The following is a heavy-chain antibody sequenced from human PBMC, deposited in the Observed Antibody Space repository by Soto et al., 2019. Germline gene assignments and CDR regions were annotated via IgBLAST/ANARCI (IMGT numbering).Heavy chain of an antibody. CDR2: LYYSGTT. J-gene: IGHJ4*02. D-gene: IGHD3-16*01. CDR1: GGYINSFY. CDR3: AWGGVGLDN. V-gene: IGHV4-59*08. Sequence: SETLSLTCTVSGGYINSFYWSWIRQSPGKGLEWIGYLYYSGTTKYNPSLESRVTISLDTSKNQLTRKLSSVAAADTAEYYCAWGGVGLDNWGQGTLVTVSS.